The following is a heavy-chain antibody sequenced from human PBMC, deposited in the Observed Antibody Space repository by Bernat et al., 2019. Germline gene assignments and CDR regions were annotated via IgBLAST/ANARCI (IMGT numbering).Heavy chain of an antibody. D-gene: IGHD3-3*01. CDR1: GFTFSSYA. CDR2: ISYDGSNK. CDR3: ARDTIFGVSLGDYGMDV. Sequence: QVQLVESGGGVVQPGRSLRLSCAASGFTFSSYAMHWVRQAPGKELEWVAVISYDGSNKYYADSVKGRFTISRDNSKNTLYLQMNSLRAEDTAVYYCARDTIFGVSLGDYGMDVWGQGTTVTVSS. V-gene: IGHV3-30-3*01. J-gene: IGHJ6*02.